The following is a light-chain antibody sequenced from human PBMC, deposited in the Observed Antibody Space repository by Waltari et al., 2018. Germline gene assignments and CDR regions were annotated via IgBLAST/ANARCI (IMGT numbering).Light chain of an antibody. CDR3: QQSYSIPYT. CDR2: AAS. Sequence: DIQMTQSPSSLSASVGDRDIITCRASQSISSYLNWYHQKPGKAPKLLIYAASNLQSGVPSRFSGSGSGTDFTLTISSLQPADFATYYCQQSYSIPYTFGQGTKLEI. CDR1: QSISSY. J-gene: IGKJ2*01. V-gene: IGKV1-39*01.